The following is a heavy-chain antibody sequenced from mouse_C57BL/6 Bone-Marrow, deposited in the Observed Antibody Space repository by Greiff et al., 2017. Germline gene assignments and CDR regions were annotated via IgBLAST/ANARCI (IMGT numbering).Heavy chain of an antibody. CDR2: IYPGDGDT. D-gene: IGHD2-5*01. Sequence: QVQLKESGPELVKPGASVKISCKASGYAFSSSWMNWVKQRPGKGLEWIGRIYPGDGDTNYNGKFKGKATLTADKSSSTAYMQLSSLTSEDSAVXFCARISNYHYYAMDYWGQGTSGTVSS. V-gene: IGHV1-82*01. CDR1: GYAFSSSW. J-gene: IGHJ4*01. CDR3: ARISNYHYYAMDY.